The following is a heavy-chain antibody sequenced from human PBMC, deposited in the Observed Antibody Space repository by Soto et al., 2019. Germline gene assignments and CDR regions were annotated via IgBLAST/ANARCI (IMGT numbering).Heavy chain of an antibody. CDR3: ARDNSSEDYGDYSSRLRTDAFDI. Sequence: QVQLVQSGAEVKKPGASVKVSCKASGYTFTSYGISWVRQAPGQGLEWMGWISAYNGNTNYAQKLQGRVTMTTDTSTRTAYMELRSLRSDDTAVYYCARDNSSEDYGDYSSRLRTDAFDIWGQGTMVTVSS. D-gene: IGHD4-17*01. V-gene: IGHV1-18*01. CDR1: GYTFTSYG. CDR2: ISAYNGNT. J-gene: IGHJ3*02.